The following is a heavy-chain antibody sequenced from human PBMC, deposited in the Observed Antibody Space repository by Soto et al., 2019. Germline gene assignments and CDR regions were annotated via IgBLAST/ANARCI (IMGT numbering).Heavy chain of an antibody. CDR2: ISYDGSNK. V-gene: IGHV3-30-3*01. J-gene: IGHJ6*02. CDR1: GFTFSSYA. D-gene: IGHD3-16*01. Sequence: GGSLRLSCAASGFTFSSYAMHWVRQAPGKGLERVAVISYDGSNKYYADSVKGRFTISRDNSKNTLYLQMNSLRAEDTAVYYCARDPHYDYVWGSYIPRYYYGMDVWGQGTTVTVSS. CDR3: ARDPHYDYVWGSYIPRYYYGMDV.